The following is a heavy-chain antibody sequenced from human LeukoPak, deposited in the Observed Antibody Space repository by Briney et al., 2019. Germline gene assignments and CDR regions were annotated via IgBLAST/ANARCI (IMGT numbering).Heavy chain of an antibody. V-gene: IGHV3-33*01. D-gene: IGHD6-19*01. CDR1: GFTFSSYG. J-gene: IGHJ6*02. CDR2: IWYDGSNK. Sequence: GGSLRLSCAASGFTFSSYGMHWVRQAPGKGLEWVAVIWYDGSNKYYADSVKGRFTISRDNSKNTLYLQMNSLRAEDTAVYYCARDSDSSGWYYYYGMDVWGQGTTVTDSS. CDR3: ARDSDSSGWYYYYGMDV.